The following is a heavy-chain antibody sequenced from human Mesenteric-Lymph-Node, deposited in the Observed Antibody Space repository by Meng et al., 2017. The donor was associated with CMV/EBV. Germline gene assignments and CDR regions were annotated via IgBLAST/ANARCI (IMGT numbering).Heavy chain of an antibody. CDR3: ARVNDVWSGYVAF. CDR2: IYYSGTT. J-gene: IGHJ4*02. D-gene: IGHD3-3*01. Sequence: SETLSLTCTVSGGPISSSTYYWTWIRQSPGKGPEWIGQIYYSGTTKYNPSLGSRVTILVDTSKNQFSLKLSSVTAADTATYYCARVNDVWSGYVAFWGQGVPVTVSS. V-gene: IGHV4-61*01. CDR1: GGPISSSTYY.